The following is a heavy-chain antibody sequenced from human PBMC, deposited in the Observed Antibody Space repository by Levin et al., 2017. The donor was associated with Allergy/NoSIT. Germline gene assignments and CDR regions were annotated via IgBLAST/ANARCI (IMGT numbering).Heavy chain of an antibody. J-gene: IGHJ6*02. V-gene: IGHV3-11*01. Sequence: SCAASGFTFSDHYMSWIRQAPGKGLEWLSYISPTGSFIHYADSVKGRFTISRDNAKNSVYLQMNSLSAEDTAVYYCARDLDDYGPHRGLDVWGLGTTVTVSS. D-gene: IGHD4-17*01. CDR2: ISPTGSFI. CDR3: ARDLDDYGPHRGLDV. CDR1: GFTFSDHY.